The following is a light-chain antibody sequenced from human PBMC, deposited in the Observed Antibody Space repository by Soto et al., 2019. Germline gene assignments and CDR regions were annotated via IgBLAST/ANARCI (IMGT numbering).Light chain of an antibody. CDR1: SSDVGRYNL. J-gene: IGLJ2*01. V-gene: IGLV2-23*01. Sequence: QSALTQPASVSGSPGQSITISCTGTSSDVGRYNLVSWYQQHPGKAPKVMIYEGSKRPSGVSNRFSGSKSGNTASLTISGLQAEDEAYYYCCSYADSSICHVVFGGGTKLTVL. CDR3: CSYADSSICHVV. CDR2: EGS.